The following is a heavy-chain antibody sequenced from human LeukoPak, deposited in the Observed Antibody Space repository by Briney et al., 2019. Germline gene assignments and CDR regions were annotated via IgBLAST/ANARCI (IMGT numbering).Heavy chain of an antibody. CDR2: ITPDGRST. CDR3: TRDTFGFHDY. Sequence: GGSLRLSCADSGFTFSTYWMHWVRQAPRKGLVWVSRITPDGRSTNYADSVKGRFTISRDNAKNTLYLQMNSLRADDTAVYYCTRDTFGFHDYWGQGTLVTVSS. J-gene: IGHJ4*02. V-gene: IGHV3-74*01. CDR1: GFTFSTYW. D-gene: IGHD3-10*01.